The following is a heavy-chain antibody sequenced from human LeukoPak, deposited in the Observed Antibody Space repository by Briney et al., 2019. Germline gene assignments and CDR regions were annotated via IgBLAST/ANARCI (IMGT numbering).Heavy chain of an antibody. D-gene: IGHD2-2*01. CDR2: IYTSGST. J-gene: IGHJ6*03. CDR1: GGSISSGSYY. V-gene: IGHV4-61*02. Sequence: PSETLSLTCTVSGGSISSGSYYWSWIRQPAGKGLEWIGRIYTSGSTNYNPSLKSRVTISVDTSKNQFSLKLSSVTAADTAVYHCARHRYCSSTSCLNYYYYYMDVWGKGTTVTISS. CDR3: ARHRYCSSTSCLNYYYYYMDV.